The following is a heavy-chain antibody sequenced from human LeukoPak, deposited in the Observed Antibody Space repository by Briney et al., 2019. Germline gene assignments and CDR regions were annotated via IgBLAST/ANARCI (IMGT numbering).Heavy chain of an antibody. V-gene: IGHV3-23*01. CDR3: AKGNYSGSLESHDFDY. D-gene: IGHD3-10*01. CDR2: ISGSGVST. CDR1: GFTFSTYA. Sequence: GGSLRLSCAASGFTFSTYAMSWVRQAPGKGLEWVSSISGSGVSTYYADSVKGRFTISRDNSKNTLYLQMNSLRAEDTAVYYCAKGNYSGSLESHDFDYWGQGTLVTVSS. J-gene: IGHJ4*02.